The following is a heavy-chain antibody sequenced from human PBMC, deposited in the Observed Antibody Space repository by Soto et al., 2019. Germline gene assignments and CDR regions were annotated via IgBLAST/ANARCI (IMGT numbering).Heavy chain of an antibody. D-gene: IGHD6-25*01. Sequence: RXSXKVSFKASGGTXTSYAIGLVRQAPGQGLEWMGGIIPIFGTANYAQKLKGRVKITADKSTSTAYMDLSSLRSEDTAVYYCERPGIAAHDYYYYYGMDVWGQGTTVTVSS. J-gene: IGHJ6*02. CDR1: GGTXTSYA. CDR3: ERPGIAAHDYYYYYGMDV. V-gene: IGHV1-69*06. CDR2: IIPIFGTA.